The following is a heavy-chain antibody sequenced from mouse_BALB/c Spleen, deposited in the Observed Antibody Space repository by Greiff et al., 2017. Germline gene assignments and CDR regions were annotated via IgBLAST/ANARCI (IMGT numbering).Heavy chain of an antibody. V-gene: IGHV5-12-2*01. CDR1: GFTFSSYT. Sequence: DVMLVESGGGLVQPGGSLKLSCAASGFTFSSYTMSWVRQTPEKRLEWVAYISNGGGSTYYPDTVKGRFTISRDNAKNTLYLQMSSLKSEDTAMYYCARHRYGNYVGAMDYWGQGTSVTVSS. D-gene: IGHD2-1*01. CDR2: ISNGGGST. J-gene: IGHJ4*01. CDR3: ARHRYGNYVGAMDY.